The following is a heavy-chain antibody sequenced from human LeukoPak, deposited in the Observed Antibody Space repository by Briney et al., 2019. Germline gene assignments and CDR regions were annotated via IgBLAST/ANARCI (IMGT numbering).Heavy chain of an antibody. V-gene: IGHV3-23*01. D-gene: IGHD1-1*01. CDR2: ISGSGGST. CDR1: GFTFSSYA. J-gene: IGHJ4*02. Sequence: PGGSLRLSCAASGFTFSSYAMSWVRQAPGKGLEWVSAISGSGGSTYYADSVKGRFTISRDNSKNTLYLQMSSLRAEDTAVYYCAKGHFDNWYYFDYWGQGALVTASS. CDR3: AKGHFDNWYYFDY.